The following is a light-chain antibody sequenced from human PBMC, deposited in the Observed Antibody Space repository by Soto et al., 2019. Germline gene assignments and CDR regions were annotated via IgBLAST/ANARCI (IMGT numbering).Light chain of an antibody. J-gene: IGKJ1*01. V-gene: IGKV1-16*01. Sequence: DVQMTKSPSSLSVSVGDRVTITCRASQDIGSSLGWFQQKPGKAPKSLIYAASTLQVGVPSRFSSSGSGTDFILTISSLQPEDFATYYCQQYNSYPRTFGQGTKVEIK. CDR3: QQYNSYPRT. CDR2: AAS. CDR1: QDIGSS.